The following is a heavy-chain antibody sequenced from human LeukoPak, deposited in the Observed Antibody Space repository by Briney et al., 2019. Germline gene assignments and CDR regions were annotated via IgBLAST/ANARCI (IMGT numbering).Heavy chain of an antibody. D-gene: IGHD6-13*01. Sequence: PSETLSLTCAVYGGSFSGYYWTWIRQPPGKGLELIGEINHDGSTNYNPSLKSRVTISVDTSRKQFSLRLSSLTSADTAVYYCARRSGISYYLHYWGQGTLVTVSS. V-gene: IGHV4-34*01. J-gene: IGHJ4*02. CDR1: GGSFSGYY. CDR3: ARRSGISYYLHY. CDR2: INHDGST.